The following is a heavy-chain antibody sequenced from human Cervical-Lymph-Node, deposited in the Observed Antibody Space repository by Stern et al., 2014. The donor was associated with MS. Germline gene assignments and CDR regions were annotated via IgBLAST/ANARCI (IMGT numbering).Heavy chain of an antibody. D-gene: IGHD2-21*02. Sequence: VQLAQSGAAMKQPGASVKVSCEASGYKFSAYEMHWLLQAPGQGLEWMGKINPYNGDTKSARKFLGRVTMTRDTSMGTAYMELSSLRSDDTAVYYCARSLCSGADDCYLNYFDPWGQGTLVTVSA. CDR3: ARSLCSGADDCYLNYFDP. J-gene: IGHJ5*02. CDR1: GYKFSAYE. V-gene: IGHV1-2*02. CDR2: INPYNGDT.